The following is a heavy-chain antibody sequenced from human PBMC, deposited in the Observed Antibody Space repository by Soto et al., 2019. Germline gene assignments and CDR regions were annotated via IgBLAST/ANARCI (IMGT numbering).Heavy chain of an antibody. Sequence: KTGGSLRLSCAASGFTFSDYYMSWIRRAPGKGLEWVSYISSSSSYTNYADSVKGRFTISRDNAKNSLYLQMNSLRAEDTAVYYCARVGRTTNYLDYWGQGTLVTVSS. CDR3: ARVGRTTNYLDY. CDR1: GFTFSDYY. CDR2: ISSSSSYT. J-gene: IGHJ4*02. V-gene: IGHV3-11*06. D-gene: IGHD1-26*01.